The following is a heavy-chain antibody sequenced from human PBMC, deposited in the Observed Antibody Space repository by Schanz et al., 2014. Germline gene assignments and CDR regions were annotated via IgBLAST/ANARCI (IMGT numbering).Heavy chain of an antibody. D-gene: IGHD3-10*01. Sequence: QVQLVQSGGEVKKPGASATVSCKASGYTFNNHGISWVRQAPGQGLEWMGWISVYHGHTNYAPKFQDRVTMTTDTSTGITSLELRNLKSDDTAVYYCVRDAGWAFGDYHGMDVWGQGTSVTVSS. CDR3: VRDAGWAFGDYHGMDV. CDR1: GYTFNNHG. CDR2: ISVYHGHT. V-gene: IGHV1-18*01. J-gene: IGHJ6*02.